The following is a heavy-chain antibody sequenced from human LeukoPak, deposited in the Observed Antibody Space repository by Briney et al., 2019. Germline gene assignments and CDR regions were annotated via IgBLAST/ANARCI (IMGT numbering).Heavy chain of an antibody. CDR1: GYTFSGYY. J-gene: IGHJ4*02. V-gene: IGHV1-2*02. CDR2: INPNSGAT. CDR3: ARALRYDDSSGYCAY. Sequence: GASVKVSCKASGYTFSGYYMHWVRQAPGQGLEWMGWINPNSGATNYAQTLQGRVTMTRDTSISIVYMELSRLRTDDTAVYYCARALRYDDSSGYCAYWGQGTLVTVSS. D-gene: IGHD3-22*01.